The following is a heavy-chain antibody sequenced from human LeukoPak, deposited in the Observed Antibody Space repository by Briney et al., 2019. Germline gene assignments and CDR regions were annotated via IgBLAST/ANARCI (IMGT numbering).Heavy chain of an antibody. Sequence: GGSLRLSCAVSGFTFSSYSMNWVRQAPGKGLEWVSSISSSSSYIYYADSVKGRFTISRDNAKNSLYLQMNSLRAEDTAVYYCARVDTATFDYWGQGTLVTVSS. D-gene: IGHD5-18*01. CDR1: GFTFSSYS. CDR3: ARVDTATFDY. J-gene: IGHJ4*02. V-gene: IGHV3-21*01. CDR2: ISSSSSYI.